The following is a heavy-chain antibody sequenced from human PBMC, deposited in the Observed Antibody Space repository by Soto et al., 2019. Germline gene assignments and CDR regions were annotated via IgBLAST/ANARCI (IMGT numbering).Heavy chain of an antibody. Sequence: EVQLLESGGGLVQPGGSLRLSCAASGFTFSSYAMSWVRQAPGKGLEWVSAISGSGGRTYYADSVKGRFTISRDNSKNTLYLQMNSLRAEDTAVYYCAKGGDDCSGGTCYYYYYGMDVWGQGTTVTVSS. D-gene: IGHD2-15*01. V-gene: IGHV3-23*01. CDR2: ISGSGGRT. CDR1: GFTFSSYA. CDR3: AKGGDDCSGGTCYYYYYGMDV. J-gene: IGHJ6*02.